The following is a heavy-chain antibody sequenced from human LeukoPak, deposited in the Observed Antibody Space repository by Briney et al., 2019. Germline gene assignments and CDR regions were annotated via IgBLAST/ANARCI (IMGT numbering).Heavy chain of an antibody. D-gene: IGHD6-19*01. CDR2: ISGSGGST. V-gene: IGHV3-23*01. CDR3: ARGYSPDGQWLVEPPFDY. J-gene: IGHJ4*02. Sequence: GGSLRLSCAASGFTFSSYAMSWVRQAPGKGLEWVSAISGSGGSTYYADSVKGRFTISRDNSKNTLYLQMNSLRAEDTAVYYCARGYSPDGQWLVEPPFDYWAREPWSPSPQ. CDR1: GFTFSSYA.